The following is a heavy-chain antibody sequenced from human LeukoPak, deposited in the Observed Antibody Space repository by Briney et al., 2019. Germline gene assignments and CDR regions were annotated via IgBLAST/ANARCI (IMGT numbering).Heavy chain of an antibody. Sequence: SVKVSCKTSGYTFVSYGITWVRQAPGQGLEWMGRIIPIFGTANYAQKFQGRVTITTGESTSTAYMELSSLRSEDTAVYYCARELYDFWSGYSLDYWGQGTLVTVSS. D-gene: IGHD3-3*01. J-gene: IGHJ4*02. CDR2: IIPIFGTA. CDR1: GYTFVSYG. CDR3: ARELYDFWSGYSLDY. V-gene: IGHV1-69*05.